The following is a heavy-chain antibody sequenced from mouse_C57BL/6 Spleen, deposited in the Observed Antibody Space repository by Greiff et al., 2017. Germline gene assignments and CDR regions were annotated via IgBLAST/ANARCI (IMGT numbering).Heavy chain of an antibody. V-gene: IGHV5-15*04. D-gene: IGHD2-4*01. CDR2: ISDLAYSI. J-gene: IGHJ4*01. Sequence: EVKLVESGGGLVQPGGSLKLSCAASGFTFSDYGMAWVRQAPRKGPEWVAFISDLAYSIYYAGTVTGRFTISRENAKTTLYLEMSSLRAEDTAMYYCARHYDYPYAMDYWGQGTSVTVSS. CDR3: ARHYDYPYAMDY. CDR1: GFTFSDYG.